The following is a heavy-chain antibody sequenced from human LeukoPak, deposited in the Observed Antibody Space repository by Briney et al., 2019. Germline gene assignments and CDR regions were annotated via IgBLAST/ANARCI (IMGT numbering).Heavy chain of an antibody. CDR1: GGSVSSTTYY. V-gene: IGHV4-61*01. CDR2: IYYSGST. Sequence: PSETLSLTCTVSGGSVSSTTYYWSWIWQPPGKGLEWIGYIYYSGSTKYNPSLKSRVTISVDRSNNRFSLQLSSVTAADTAVYYCARENKGTVHDSTAAFHYWGQGTLVTVSS. CDR3: ARENKGTVHDSTAAFHY. D-gene: IGHD1-7*01. J-gene: IGHJ4*02.